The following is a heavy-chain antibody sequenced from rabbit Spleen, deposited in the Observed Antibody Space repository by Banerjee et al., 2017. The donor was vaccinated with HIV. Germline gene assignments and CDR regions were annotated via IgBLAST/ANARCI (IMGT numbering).Heavy chain of an antibody. D-gene: IGHD4-1*01. CDR1: GFSFSSSYY. Sequence: QSLEESGGDLVKPGASLTLTCTASGFSFSSSYYMCWVRQAPGKGLESLACIYTGSSGSTYYASWAKGRFTISKTSSTTVTLQMTSLTAADTATYFCARDINAGGWGDWDLWGQGTLVTVS. CDR3: ARDINAGGWGDWDL. CDR2: IYTGSSGST. V-gene: IGHV1S40*01. J-gene: IGHJ4*01.